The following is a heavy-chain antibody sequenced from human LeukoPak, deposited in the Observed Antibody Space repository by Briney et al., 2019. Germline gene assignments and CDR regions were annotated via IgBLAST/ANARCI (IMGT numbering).Heavy chain of an antibody. CDR2: INWNSDSI. D-gene: IGHD4-17*01. J-gene: IGHJ6*03. CDR1: GFTFDDYA. V-gene: IGHV3-9*01. Sequence: GGSLRLSCAVSGFTFDDYAMHWVRQVPGKGLEWVSGINWNSDSIGYADSVKGRFTTSRDNAKNSLYLQMNSLRAEDTALYHCARALTAVNHYYYYYMDVWGKGTTVTISS. CDR3: ARALTAVNHYYYYYMDV.